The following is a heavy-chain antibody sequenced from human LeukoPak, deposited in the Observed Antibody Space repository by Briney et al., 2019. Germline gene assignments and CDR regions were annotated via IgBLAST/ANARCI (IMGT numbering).Heavy chain of an antibody. D-gene: IGHD4-17*01. Sequence: GGSLRLSCAASGFTFSNYAMSWVRPAPGKGLVWVSRINSDGSSTSYADSVRGRFTISRDNAKNTLYLQMNSLRAEDTAVYYCARVMDYGDPDYWGQGTLVTVSS. CDR1: GFTFSNYA. CDR3: ARVMDYGDPDY. CDR2: INSDGSST. J-gene: IGHJ4*02. V-gene: IGHV3-74*01.